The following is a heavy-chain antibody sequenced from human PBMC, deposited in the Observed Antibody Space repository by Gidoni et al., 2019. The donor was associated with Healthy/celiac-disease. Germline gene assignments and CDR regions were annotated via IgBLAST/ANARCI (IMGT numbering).Heavy chain of an antibody. CDR2: VWYVGSNK. V-gene: IGHV3-33*01. Sequence: QVQLVESGGGVVHPGRSLRLPCTAPGFTFSSYGMHWVRQAPGKGLEWVVVVWYVGSNKYYADSVKGRFTISRDNSKNTLYLQMNSLRAEDTAVYYCARISSKAVAGEEPEDYWGQGTLVTVSS. CDR3: ARISSKAVAGEEPEDY. J-gene: IGHJ4*02. D-gene: IGHD6-19*01. CDR1: GFTFSSYG.